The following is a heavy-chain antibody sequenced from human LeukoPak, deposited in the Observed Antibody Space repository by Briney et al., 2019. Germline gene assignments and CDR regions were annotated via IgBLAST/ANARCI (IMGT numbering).Heavy chain of an antibody. D-gene: IGHD1-26*01. J-gene: IGHJ4*02. CDR1: GFTFSTYS. CDR3: VRGWRSNSFDY. V-gene: IGHV3-48*02. Sequence: GESLRLSCAASGFTFSTYSMDWVRQVQGKWLEWISHISTSISNINYADSVKGRFTISRGNAKNPPFLQMSNVMNADTAVYYCVRGWRSNSFDYWGQGTLVTVSS. CDR2: ISTSISNI.